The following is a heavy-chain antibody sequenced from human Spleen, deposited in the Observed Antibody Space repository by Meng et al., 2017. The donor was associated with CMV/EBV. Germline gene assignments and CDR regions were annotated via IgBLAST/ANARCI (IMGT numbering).Heavy chain of an antibody. J-gene: IGHJ5*02. CDR1: AFTVRSNY. CDR2: IRTKPNGSAA. CDR3: TRLWSTGGFDP. D-gene: IGHD2-2*01. Sequence: GESLKISCAASAFTVRSNYMTWVRQASGKGLEWVSRIRTKPNGSAAEYAASVKGRFTISRDDSKSTAYLEMNSLKIEDTAVYYCTRLWSTGGFDPWGQGTLVTVSS. V-gene: IGHV3-73*01.